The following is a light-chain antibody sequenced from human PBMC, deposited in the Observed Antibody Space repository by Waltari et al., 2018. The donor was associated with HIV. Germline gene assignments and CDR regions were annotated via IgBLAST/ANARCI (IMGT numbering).Light chain of an antibody. CDR2: LGS. J-gene: IGKJ2*03. CDR3: MQALQTPS. CDR1: QSLLHSNGYNY. Sequence: DIVMTQSPLSLSVTSGEPASISCRSSQSLLHSNGYNYLDWYLQKPGQSPHLLIYLGSNRASGVPDRFSGSGSGTEFTLKISRVQAEDVGVYYCMQALQTPSFGQGTKLEI. V-gene: IGKV2-28*01.